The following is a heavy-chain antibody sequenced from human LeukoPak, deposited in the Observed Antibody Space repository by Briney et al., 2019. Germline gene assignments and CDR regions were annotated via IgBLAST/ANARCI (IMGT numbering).Heavy chain of an antibody. CDR1: GGTFSSYS. D-gene: IGHD3-10*01. J-gene: IGHJ4*02. CDR2: IMPIFGTA. V-gene: IGHV1-69*13. Sequence: SVKVACKASGGTFSSYSISWVRQAPGQGLDGMVGIMPIFGTAKYAQKLQGRVTITADESTSTAYMEPSSLRSEDTAVYYCARDYYGSGSYYKPFDYWGQGTLVTVSS. CDR3: ARDYYGSGSYYKPFDY.